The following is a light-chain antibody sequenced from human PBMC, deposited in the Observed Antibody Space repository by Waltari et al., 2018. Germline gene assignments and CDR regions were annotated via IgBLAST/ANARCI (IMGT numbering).Light chain of an antibody. CDR2: HAS. CDR1: QSISHY. Sequence: EVVLTQSPGTLSLSPGEGATLSCRASQSISHYLAWYQQKPGQAPRPLIYHASSRATGIPDRFSGSGSGTDFSLTISRLEPEDFAVYYCQHYVNLPATFGQGTKVEIK. CDR3: QHYVNLPAT. V-gene: IGKV3-20*01. J-gene: IGKJ1*01.